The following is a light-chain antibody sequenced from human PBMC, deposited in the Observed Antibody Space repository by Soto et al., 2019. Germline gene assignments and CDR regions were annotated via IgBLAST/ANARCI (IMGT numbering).Light chain of an antibody. V-gene: IGKV3-20*01. CDR2: GAS. J-gene: IGKJ1*01. CDR1: QSVANNY. Sequence: EIVLTQSPGTLYLSPGERATLSCRASQSVANNYLAWYQQRPGQTPRLLIWGASNRAGGVPDRFSGSGSGTDFSFTISRLEPDDFAVYYCQRYDFSPTFGQGTKVEIK. CDR3: QRYDFSPT.